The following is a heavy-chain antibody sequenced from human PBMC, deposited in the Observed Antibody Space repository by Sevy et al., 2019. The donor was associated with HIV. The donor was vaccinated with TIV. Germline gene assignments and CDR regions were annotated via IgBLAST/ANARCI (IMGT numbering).Heavy chain of an antibody. Sequence: SETLSLTCAVYGGSFSGYYWSWIRQPPGKGLEWIGEINHSGSTNYNPSLKSRVTISVDTSKNQFSLKVSSVTAAGTAVYYCARGYCSSTSCYRYYYYYGMDVWGQGTTVTVSS. CDR2: INHSGST. V-gene: IGHV4-34*01. CDR1: GGSFSGYY. CDR3: ARGYCSSTSCYRYYYYYGMDV. J-gene: IGHJ6*02. D-gene: IGHD2-2*01.